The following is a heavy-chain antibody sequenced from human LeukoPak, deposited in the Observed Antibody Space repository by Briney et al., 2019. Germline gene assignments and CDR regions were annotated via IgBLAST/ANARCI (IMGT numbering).Heavy chain of an antibody. V-gene: IGHV1-2*02. CDR3: ARVGTTTGGAYDY. CDR1: AYIFTGYY. CDR2: INPDSGGT. D-gene: IGHD1-1*01. Sequence: GASVKVSCKASAYIFTGYYMHWVRQAPGQGLEWMGWINPDSGGTSYAQKLQGRVTMTRDTSVSAAYLDLSGLRSDDTAVYYCARVGTTTGGAYDYWGQGTLVTVSS. J-gene: IGHJ4*02.